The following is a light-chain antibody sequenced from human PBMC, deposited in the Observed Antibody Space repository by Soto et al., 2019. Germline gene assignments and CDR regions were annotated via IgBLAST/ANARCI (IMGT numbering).Light chain of an antibody. V-gene: IGKV3-20*01. CDR1: QSVISTY. CDR2: GAS. Sequence: VVKNSPCALSLSKEGRATLSCRASQSVISTYLAWYQQKPGQAPRLLIYGASSRATGIPDRFSGSGSGTDFTLTISRLEPEDFAVYYCQQYGRSPIPFGHGTRLEIK. J-gene: IGKJ5*01. CDR3: QQYGRSPIP.